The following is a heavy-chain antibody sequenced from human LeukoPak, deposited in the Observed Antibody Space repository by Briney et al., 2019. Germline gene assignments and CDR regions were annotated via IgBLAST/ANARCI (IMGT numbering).Heavy chain of an antibody. CDR3: ARFGRSRFPARKYYFDY. Sequence: SETLSLTCAVYGGSFSGYYWSWIRQPPGKGLEWIGEINHSGSTNYNPSLKSRVTISVDTSKNQFSLKLSSVTAADTAVYYCARFGRSRFPARKYYFDYWGQGTLVTVSS. J-gene: IGHJ4*02. CDR2: INHSGST. V-gene: IGHV4-34*01. D-gene: IGHD2-2*01. CDR1: GGSFSGYY.